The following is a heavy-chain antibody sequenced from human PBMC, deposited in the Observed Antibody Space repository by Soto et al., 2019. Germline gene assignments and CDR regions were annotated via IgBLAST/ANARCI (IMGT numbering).Heavy chain of an antibody. D-gene: IGHD2-15*01. Sequence: ASVKVSCKASGYTFTSYYMHWVRQAPGQGLEWMGIINPSGGSTSYAQKFQGRVTMTRDTSASTAYMELSSLRSEDTAVYYCASASHRSLVDFCAQGSLVPGSS. CDR1: GYTFTSYY. V-gene: IGHV1-46*01. CDR2: INPSGGST. CDR3: ASASHRSLVDF. J-gene: IGHJ4*02.